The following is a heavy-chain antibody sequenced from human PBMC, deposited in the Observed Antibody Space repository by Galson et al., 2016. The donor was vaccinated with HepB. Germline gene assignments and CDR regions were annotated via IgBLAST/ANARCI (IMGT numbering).Heavy chain of an antibody. Sequence: SETLSLTCTVSGGSISSSSYSWGWIRQPPGKGLEWIGSIYYSGSTYYNPSLKSRVTISVDTSKNQFSLKLSSVTAADTAVYYCAKSYYLSRWFDPWGQGTLVTVSS. V-gene: IGHV4-39*01. CDR2: IYYSGST. CDR3: AKSYYLSRWFDP. J-gene: IGHJ5*02. D-gene: IGHD3-10*01. CDR1: GGSISSSSYS.